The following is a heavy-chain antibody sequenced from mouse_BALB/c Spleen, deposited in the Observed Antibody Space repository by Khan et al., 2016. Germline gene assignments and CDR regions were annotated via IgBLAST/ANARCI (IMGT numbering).Heavy chain of an antibody. V-gene: IGHV5-17*02. CDR2: ISSGSSAI. Sequence: EVELVESGGGLVQPGGSRKLSCAASGFTFSSFGMHWVRQAPEKGLEWVAFISSGSSAIYYADTVKGRFTISRDKPKNTLFLQMTSLRSEDTAMYYCGRGDYWGQGTTLTVSS. CDR3: GRGDY. J-gene: IGHJ2*01. CDR1: GFTFSSFG.